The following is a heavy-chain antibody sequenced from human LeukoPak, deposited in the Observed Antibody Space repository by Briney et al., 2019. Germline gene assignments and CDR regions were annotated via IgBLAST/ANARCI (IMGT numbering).Heavy chain of an antibody. Sequence: RASVKVTCNASGYSFTSYDINWVRQATGQGLEWMGWMNPSSGNTGYAQKFQGRVTMTRNTSISTAYMELSSLRSEDTAVYYCARQVRLGSRAIDYWGQGTLVTVSS. CDR3: ARQVRLGSRAIDY. V-gene: IGHV1-8*01. D-gene: IGHD6-13*01. CDR1: GYSFTSYD. CDR2: MNPSSGNT. J-gene: IGHJ4*02.